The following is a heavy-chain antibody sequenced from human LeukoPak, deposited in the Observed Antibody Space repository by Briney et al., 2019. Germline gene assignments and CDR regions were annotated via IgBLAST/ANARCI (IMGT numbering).Heavy chain of an antibody. CDR2: MRRDGNEI. V-gene: IGHV3-7*01. CDR3: ARLCWGTQRAGFDY. J-gene: IGHJ4*02. D-gene: IGHD3-10*02. CDR1: GFTFSTYW. Sequence: GGSLRLSCSASGFTFSTYWMSWVRQAPGKGLEWVANMRRDGNEIYYLDSVRGRFTISRDNAKNSLYLQMNSLRAEDTAVYYCARLCWGTQRAGFDYWGQGTLVSVSS.